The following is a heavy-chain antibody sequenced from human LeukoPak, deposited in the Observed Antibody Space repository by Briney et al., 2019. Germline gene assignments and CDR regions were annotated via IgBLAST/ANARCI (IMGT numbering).Heavy chain of an antibody. CDR3: TTGGYYDFWSGYFDSVGYMDV. Sequence: AGGSLRLSCAASGFTFSNAWMSWVRQAPGKGLEWVGRIKSKTDGGTTDYAAPVKGRFTISRDDSKNTLYLQMSSLKTEDTAVYYCTTGGYYDFWSGYFDSVGYMDVWGKGTTVTVSS. J-gene: IGHJ6*03. CDR1: GFTFSNAW. V-gene: IGHV3-15*01. D-gene: IGHD3-3*01. CDR2: IKSKTDGGTT.